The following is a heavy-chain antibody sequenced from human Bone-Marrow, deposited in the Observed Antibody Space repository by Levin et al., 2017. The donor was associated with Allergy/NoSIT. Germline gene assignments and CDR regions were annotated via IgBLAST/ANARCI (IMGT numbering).Heavy chain of an antibody. CDR3: AGGGVIAAPGRPLDY. Sequence: SQTLSLTCTVSGGSIGNYHWSWIRQAPGKGLEWIGYIYYSGSTSYSPSLQSRILISVDTSKNQFSLSLNSVTASDTAIYYCAGGGVIAAPGRPLDYWGQGILVTVSS. J-gene: IGHJ4*02. V-gene: IGHV4-59*01. D-gene: IGHD6-13*01. CDR1: GGSIGNYH. CDR2: IYYSGST.